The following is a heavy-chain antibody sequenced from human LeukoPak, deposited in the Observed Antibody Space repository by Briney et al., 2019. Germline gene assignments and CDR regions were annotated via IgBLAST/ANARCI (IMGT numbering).Heavy chain of an antibody. CDR1: GGSISSYY. Sequence: SETLSLTCTVSGGSISSYYWSWIRQPPGRGLEWIGYIYYSGYTNYNPSLKGRVTISVDTSKNQFSLKLSSVTAADTAVYYCARVGSSYSKIYYYYMDVWGKGTTVTVSS. CDR3: ARVGSSYSKIYYYYMDV. CDR2: IYYSGYT. D-gene: IGHD6-6*01. J-gene: IGHJ6*03. V-gene: IGHV4-59*01.